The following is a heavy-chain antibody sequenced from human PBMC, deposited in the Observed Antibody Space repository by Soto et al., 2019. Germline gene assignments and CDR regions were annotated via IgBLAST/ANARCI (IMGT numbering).Heavy chain of an antibody. D-gene: IGHD6-13*01. Sequence: SETLSLTCTVSGGSIISNYCTCIRHPPGKGLEWIGYVYNSGSTNYNLSLKSRVTISEDTSKSQFSLKVNSMTAADTAVYYCARYRREAVAGYTLDNWGQGILVTVSS. CDR2: VYNSGST. CDR1: GGSIISNY. J-gene: IGHJ4*02. V-gene: IGHV4-59*01. CDR3: ARYRREAVAGYTLDN.